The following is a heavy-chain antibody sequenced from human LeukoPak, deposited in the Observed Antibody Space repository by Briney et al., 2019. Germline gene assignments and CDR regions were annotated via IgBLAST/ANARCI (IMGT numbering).Heavy chain of an antibody. J-gene: IGHJ4*02. D-gene: IGHD3-10*01. V-gene: IGHV1-69*13. CDR3: ARDGGDGSGSYYNVY. CDR1: GGTFSSYA. Sequence: SVKVSCKASGGTFSSYAISWVRQAPGPGIEWMGGIIPIFGTANYAQKFQGRVTITADESTSTAYMELSSLRSEDTAVYYCARDGGDGSGSYYNVYWGQGTLVTVSS. CDR2: IIPIFGTA.